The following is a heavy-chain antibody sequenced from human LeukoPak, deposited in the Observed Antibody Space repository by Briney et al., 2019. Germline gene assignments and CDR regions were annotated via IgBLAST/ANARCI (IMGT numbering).Heavy chain of an antibody. J-gene: IGHJ3*02. V-gene: IGHV4-31*03. Sequence: SETLSLTCTVSGGSISSGGYYWSWIRQHPGKGLEWIGYIYYSGSTYYNPSLKSRVTISVDTSKNQFSLKPSSVTAADTAVYYCARSFSNCSSTSCYRLNAFDIWGQGTMVTVSS. CDR2: IYYSGST. D-gene: IGHD2-2*02. CDR3: ARSFSNCSSTSCYRLNAFDI. CDR1: GGSISSGGYY.